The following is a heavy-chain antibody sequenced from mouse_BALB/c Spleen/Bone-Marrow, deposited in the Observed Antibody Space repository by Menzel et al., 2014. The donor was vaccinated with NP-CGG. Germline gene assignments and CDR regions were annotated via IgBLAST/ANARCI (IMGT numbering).Heavy chain of an antibody. Sequence: QVQLQQSGAELVRPGSSVKISCKASGYAISSYWMNWVKQRPGQGLEWIGQIYPGDGNTNYNGKFKGKATLTAGKSPSTAYMQISSLTSEDSAVYFGARGRGWYLDYWGQGTTLTVSS. CDR1: GYAISSYW. CDR2: IYPGDGNT. CDR3: ARGRGWYLDY. J-gene: IGHJ2*01. V-gene: IGHV1-80*01. D-gene: IGHD2-3*01.